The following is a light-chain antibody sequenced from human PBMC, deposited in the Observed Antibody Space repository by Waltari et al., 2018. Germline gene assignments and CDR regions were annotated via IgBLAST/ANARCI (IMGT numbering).Light chain of an antibody. CDR2: EDN. Sequence: NFMLTQPHSVSESPGKTVTISCTRSRGTLASNSVQWYQHRPGSAPTTVIYEDNERPSGVPDRFSGSIDSSSNSASLTISGLKTEDEADYFCQSYDSSNQGVFGGGTKLTVL. V-gene: IGLV6-57*04. CDR3: QSYDSSNQGV. CDR1: RGTLASNS. J-gene: IGLJ3*02.